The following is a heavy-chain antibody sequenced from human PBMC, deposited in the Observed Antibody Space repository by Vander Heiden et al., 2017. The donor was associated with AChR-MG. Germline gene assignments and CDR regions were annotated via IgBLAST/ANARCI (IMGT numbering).Heavy chain of an antibody. CDR3: ARVRIVGATYRAFDI. V-gene: IGHV3-66*01. CDR2: IYSGGST. J-gene: IGHJ3*02. D-gene: IGHD1-26*01. CDR1: GFTVSSNY. Sequence: EVQLVESGGGLVQPGGSLRLSCAASGFTVSSNYMSWVRQAPGKGLEWVSVIYSGGSTYYADSVKGRFTISRDNSKNTLYLQMNSLRAEDTAVYYCARVRIVGATYRAFDIWGQGTMVTVSS.